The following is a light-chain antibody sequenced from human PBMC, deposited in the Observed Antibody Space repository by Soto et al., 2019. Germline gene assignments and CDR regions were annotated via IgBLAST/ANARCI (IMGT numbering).Light chain of an antibody. CDR2: DAS. CDR1: QSVNYY. J-gene: IGKJ5*01. V-gene: IGKV3-11*01. Sequence: EYVLTQSPATLSLYPGERATLSCRASQSVNYYLAWYQQKPGQAPRLLIYDASERATGIPARFSGSGSETDFTLTISSLEPEDFGVYYCLHRMNWPLTFGQGTRLEI. CDR3: LHRMNWPLT.